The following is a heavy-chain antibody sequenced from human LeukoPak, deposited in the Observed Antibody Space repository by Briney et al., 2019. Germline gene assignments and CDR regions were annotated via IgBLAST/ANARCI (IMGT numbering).Heavy chain of an antibody. J-gene: IGHJ4*02. V-gene: IGHV4-39*01. CDR2: IYYSGST. D-gene: IGHD3-10*01. CDR1: RGSISNSFSY. CDR3: ARHLAQYYYGSGSYLY. Sequence: PSETLSLTCTVSRGSISNSFSYWGWIRQPPGKGLEWIGSIYYSGSTYYNPSLKRRVTISVDTSKNQFSLKLTSVTAADTAVYYCARHLAQYYYGSGSYLYWGQGTLVTVSS.